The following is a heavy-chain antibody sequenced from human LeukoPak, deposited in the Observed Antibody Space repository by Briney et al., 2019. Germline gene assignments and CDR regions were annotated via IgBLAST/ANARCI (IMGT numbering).Heavy chain of an antibody. V-gene: IGHV3-23*01. CDR1: GFTCRTSG. J-gene: IGHJ4*02. Sequence: GGSLRLYCSASGFTCRTSGMSWVRHAPGKGLEWVSAISGSGVSTYYADSVKGRFTISRDNSKNTLYLQMNSLRAEDTAVYYCAKEYGYTYGEFDYWGQGTLVTVSS. D-gene: IGHD5-18*01. CDR3: AKEYGYTYGEFDY. CDR2: ISGSGVST.